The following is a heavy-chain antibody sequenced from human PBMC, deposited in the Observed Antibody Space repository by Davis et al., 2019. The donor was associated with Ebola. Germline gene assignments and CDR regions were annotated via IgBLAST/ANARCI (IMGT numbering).Heavy chain of an antibody. V-gene: IGHV3-23*01. J-gene: IGHJ6*02. CDR2: LGLSADT. D-gene: IGHD2-15*01. CDR1: GLVFSSYV. Sequence: GGSLRLSCAASGLVFSSYVMSWVRRAPGKGLEWVSTLGLSADTYYADSVKGRFTISRDNSNNTLYLQMNSLRAEDTAVYYCAREGQIYSHYYYGLDVWGQGTTVTVSS. CDR3: AREGQIYSHYYYGLDV.